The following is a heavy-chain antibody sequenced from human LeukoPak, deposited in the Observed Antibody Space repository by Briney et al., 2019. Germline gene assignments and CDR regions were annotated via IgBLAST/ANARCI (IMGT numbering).Heavy chain of an antibody. D-gene: IGHD4-11*01. CDR1: GYTFSNYA. CDR2: INTNTGNP. V-gene: IGHV7-4-1*02. J-gene: IGHJ6*02. Sequence: ASVKVSCKASGYTFSNYAMNWVRQAPGQGLEWMGWINTNTGNPTYAQGFTGRFVFSLDTSVSTAYLQISSLKAEDTAVYYCARESCSNYYYYGMDVWGQGTTVTVSS. CDR3: ARESCSNYYYYGMDV.